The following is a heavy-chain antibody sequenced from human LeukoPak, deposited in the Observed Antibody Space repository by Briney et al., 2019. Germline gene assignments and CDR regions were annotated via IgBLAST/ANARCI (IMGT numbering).Heavy chain of an antibody. V-gene: IGHV4-31*03. CDR2: IYYSGST. CDR3: ANLGSGSYYWFDP. J-gene: IGHJ5*02. Sequence: PSQTLSLTCTVSGGSISSGGYYWSWIRQHPGKGLEWIGYIYYSGSTYYNPSLKSRVTISVDTSKNQFSLKLSSVTAADTAVYYCANLGSGSYYWFDPWGQGTLVTVSS. CDR1: GGSISSGGYY. D-gene: IGHD1-26*01.